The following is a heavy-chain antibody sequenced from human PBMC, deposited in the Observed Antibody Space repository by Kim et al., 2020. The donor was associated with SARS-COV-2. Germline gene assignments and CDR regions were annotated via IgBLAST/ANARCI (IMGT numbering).Heavy chain of an antibody. J-gene: IGHJ4*02. D-gene: IGHD2-2*01. CDR1: GFTFSTYW. CDR2: ITSDGTST. Sequence: GGSLRLSCAASGFTFSTYWMHWVRQAPGKGLVWVSCITSDGTSTTYADSVKGRFTISRDNAKNTLYLQMNGLRAEDTGVYYCARDSIVPDGDIDYWGQGTLVAVSS. CDR3: ARDSIVPDGDIDY. V-gene: IGHV3-74*01.